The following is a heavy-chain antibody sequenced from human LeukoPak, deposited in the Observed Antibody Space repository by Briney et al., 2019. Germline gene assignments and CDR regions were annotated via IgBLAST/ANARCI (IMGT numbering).Heavy chain of an antibody. J-gene: IGHJ4*02. CDR1: GGXISSYY. CDR3: ARERRSYSSGWFYYFDY. D-gene: IGHD6-19*01. Sequence: PSETLSLTCTVSGGXISSYYWSWIRQPPGKGLEWIGYIYYSGSTNYNPSLKSRVTISVDTSKNQFSLKLSSVTAADTAVYYCARERRSYSSGWFYYFDYWGQGTLVTVSS. CDR2: IYYSGST. V-gene: IGHV4-59*01.